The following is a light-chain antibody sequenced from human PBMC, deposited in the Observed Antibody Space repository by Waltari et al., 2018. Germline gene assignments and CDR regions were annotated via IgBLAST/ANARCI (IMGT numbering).Light chain of an antibody. CDR1: SLRTYY. J-gene: IGLJ2*01. V-gene: IGLV3-19*01. CDR2: GKN. Sequence: SSELTQDPAVSVALGQTVRITCHGDSLRTYYVSWFPQKPGQAPALVIYGKNNRPSGIPDRFSASSSGSTASLTIIGAQAEDEADYYCHSRDSSGDVVIGGGTKLTVV. CDR3: HSRDSSGDVV.